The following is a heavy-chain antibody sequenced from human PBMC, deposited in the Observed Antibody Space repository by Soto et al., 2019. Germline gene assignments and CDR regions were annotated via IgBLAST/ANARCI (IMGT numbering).Heavy chain of an antibody. J-gene: IGHJ6*02. CDR1: GFTFSSYA. CDR3: AREESLVDTATFYGMDV. D-gene: IGHD5-18*01. V-gene: IGHV3-30-3*01. CDR2: ISYDGSNK. Sequence: GGSLRLSCAASGFTFSSYAMHWVRQAPGKGLEWVAVISYDGSNKYYADSVKGRFTISRDNSKNTLYLQMNSLRAEDTAVYYGAREESLVDTATFYGMDVWGQGTTVTVSS.